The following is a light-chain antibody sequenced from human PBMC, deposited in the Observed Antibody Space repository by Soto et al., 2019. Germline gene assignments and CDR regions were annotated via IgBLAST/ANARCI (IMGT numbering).Light chain of an antibody. Sequence: DIQLTPTPSTLSASVGDEVTITCRASQTISRWLAWYQQKPGRAPKLLIYDASTLESGVPSRFSGSGSETEFTLTISRLQPDDFATYFCHSRAFGQGTLLEI. V-gene: IGKV1-5*01. CDR2: DAS. CDR1: QTISRW. CDR3: HSRA. J-gene: IGKJ5*01.